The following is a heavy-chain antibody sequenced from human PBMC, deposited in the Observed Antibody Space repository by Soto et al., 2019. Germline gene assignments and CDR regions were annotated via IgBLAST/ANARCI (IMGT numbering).Heavy chain of an antibody. CDR2: ISSSGTTI. V-gene: IGHV3-11*01. Sequence: GGSLRLSCAASGFTFSDYFMTWIRQAPGKGLEWVSYISSSGTTIFYADSVKGRFTISRANAKNSLYLQLNSLRAEDTAVYYWVRETSPAWGKGTTVTASP. CDR1: GFTFSDYF. CDR3: VRETSPA. J-gene: IGHJ6*04.